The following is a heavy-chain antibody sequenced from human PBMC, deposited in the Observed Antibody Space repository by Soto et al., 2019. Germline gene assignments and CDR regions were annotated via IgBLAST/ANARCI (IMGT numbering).Heavy chain of an antibody. CDR3: ASNYYMDV. CDR1: GFTFSDYS. J-gene: IGHJ6*03. CDR2: ISTSSSII. V-gene: IGHV3-48*01. Sequence: GGSLRLSCAASGFTFSDYSMNWLRQAPGKGLEWLSFISTSSSIIHYAASVKGRFTISRDNAKNSLYLQMNSLRAEDTAVYYCASNYYMDVWGKGTPVTVSS.